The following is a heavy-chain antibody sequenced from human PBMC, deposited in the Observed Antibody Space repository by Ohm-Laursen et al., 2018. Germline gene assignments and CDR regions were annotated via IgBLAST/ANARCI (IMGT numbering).Heavy chain of an antibody. CDR2: IYYSGNT. CDR3: VRHDCTVGSCYQDFHY. D-gene: IGHD2-15*01. V-gene: IGHV4-59*08. Sequence: SETLSLTCTVSRGSISGYYWSWIRQPPGKGLEWIGYIYYSGNTDYNPSLKSRVTISVDTSKNQFSLKLRSVTAADTAVYYCVRHDCTVGSCYQDFHYWGQGTLVTVSS. CDR1: RGSISGYY. J-gene: IGHJ4*02.